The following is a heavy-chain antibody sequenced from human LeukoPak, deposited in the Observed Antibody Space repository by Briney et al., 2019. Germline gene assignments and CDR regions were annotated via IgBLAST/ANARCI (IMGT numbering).Heavy chain of an antibody. Sequence: SVKVSCKVSGGTFSSYAISWVRQAPGQGLEWMGGIIPIFGTANYAQKFQGRVTITTDESTSTAYMELSSLRSEDTAVYYCARDSDGLQGAFDIWGQGTMVTVSS. D-gene: IGHD4-11*01. CDR1: GGTFSSYA. CDR3: ARDSDGLQGAFDI. V-gene: IGHV1-69*05. J-gene: IGHJ3*02. CDR2: IIPIFGTA.